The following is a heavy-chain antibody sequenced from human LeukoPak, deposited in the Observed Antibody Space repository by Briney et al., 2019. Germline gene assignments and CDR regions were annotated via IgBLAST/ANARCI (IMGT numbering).Heavy chain of an antibody. CDR1: GYTLTELS. J-gene: IGHJ4*02. Sequence: ASVKVSCKVSGYTLTELSMHWVRQAPGKGLEWMGGFDPEDGETIYAQKFQGRVTMTEDTSTDTAYMELSSLRSEDTAVYYCATGKYYYDSSGYYYWGQGTLVTVSS. D-gene: IGHD3-22*01. V-gene: IGHV1-24*01. CDR3: ATGKYYYDSSGYYY. CDR2: FDPEDGET.